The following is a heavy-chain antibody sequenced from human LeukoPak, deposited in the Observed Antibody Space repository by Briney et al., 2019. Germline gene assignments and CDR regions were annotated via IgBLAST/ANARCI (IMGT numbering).Heavy chain of an antibody. CDR1: GASISSGSYY. J-gene: IGHJ3*02. D-gene: IGHD4-17*01. Sequence: PSQTLSLTCTVSGASISSGSYYWSWIRQPAGKGLEWIGRIYTSGSTNYNPSLKSRVTISVDTSKNQFSLKLSSVTAADTAVYYCATYGDYVAFDIWGQGTMVTVSS. V-gene: IGHV4-61*02. CDR2: IYTSGST. CDR3: ATYGDYVAFDI.